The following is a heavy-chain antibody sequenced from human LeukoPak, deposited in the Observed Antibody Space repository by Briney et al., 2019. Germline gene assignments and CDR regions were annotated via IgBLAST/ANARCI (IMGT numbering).Heavy chain of an antibody. CDR1: GFTFSSYG. J-gene: IGHJ3*02. V-gene: IGHV3-30*18. CDR2: ISYDGSNK. D-gene: IGHD3-10*01. Sequence: GGSLRLSCAASGFTFSSYGMHWVRQAPGKGVDWVADISYDGSNKYYVDSVKGRFTISSDNSKNMLYLQTNSLRAEHTAVYYCAKNELLWFGEFDAFDIWGQGTMVTVSS. CDR3: AKNELLWFGEFDAFDI.